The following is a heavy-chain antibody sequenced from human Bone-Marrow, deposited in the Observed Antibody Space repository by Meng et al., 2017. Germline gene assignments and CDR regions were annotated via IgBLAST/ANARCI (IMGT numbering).Heavy chain of an antibody. D-gene: IGHD5-24*01. Sequence: GESLKISCAASGFTFSSYGMHWVRQAPGKGLEWVAVIRYDGSNKYYADSVKGRFTISRDNSKNTLYLQMNSLRAEDTAVYYCARDTDGYNAYWGQGTLVTVSS. V-gene: IGHV3-33*01. J-gene: IGHJ4*02. CDR2: IRYDGSNK. CDR1: GFTFSSYG. CDR3: ARDTDGYNAY.